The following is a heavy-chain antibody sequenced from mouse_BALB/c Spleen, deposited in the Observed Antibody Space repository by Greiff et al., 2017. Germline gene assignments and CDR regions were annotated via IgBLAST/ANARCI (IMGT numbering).Heavy chain of an antibody. J-gene: IGHJ2*01. CDR1: GFTFSDYG. D-gene: IGHD2-2*01. V-gene: IGHV5-15*02. CDR3: ARDRDGYDYFDY. Sequence: EVQLVESGGGLVQPGGSRKLSCAASGFTFSDYGMAWVRQAPGKGPEWVAFISNLAYSIYYADTVTGRFTISRENAKNTLYLEMSSLRSEDTAMYYCARDRDGYDYFDYWGQGTTLTVSS. CDR2: ISNLAYSI.